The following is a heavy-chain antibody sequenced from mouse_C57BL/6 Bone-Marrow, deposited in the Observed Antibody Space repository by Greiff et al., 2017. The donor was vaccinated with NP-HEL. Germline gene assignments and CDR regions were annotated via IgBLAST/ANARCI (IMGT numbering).Heavy chain of an antibody. Sequence: QVQLQQPGAEFVKPGASVKLSCKASGYTFTSYWMQWVKQRPGQGLEWIGEIDPSDSYTNYNQKFKGKATLTVDTSSSTAYMQLSSLTSEDSAVYYCANKNWDEDYWGKGTTLTVSS. CDR3: ANKNWDEDY. CDR1: GYTFTSYW. CDR2: IDPSDSYT. D-gene: IGHD4-1*01. V-gene: IGHV1-50*01. J-gene: IGHJ2*01.